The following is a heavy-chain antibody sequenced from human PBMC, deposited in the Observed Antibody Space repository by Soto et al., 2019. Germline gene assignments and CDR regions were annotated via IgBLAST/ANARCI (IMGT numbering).Heavy chain of an antibody. Sequence: QVQLVQSGAEVKKPWASVKVSCKSSGYNFTSYDISWVREAPGQGLEWMGWISGHNGNTNYAQKLQGRVTMTTDTSTSTAYMELRSLRADDTAVYYCARDLAVGLVDYWGQGTLVTVSS. J-gene: IGHJ4*02. D-gene: IGHD6-19*01. CDR1: GYNFTSYD. V-gene: IGHV1-18*01. CDR2: ISGHNGNT. CDR3: ARDLAVGLVDY.